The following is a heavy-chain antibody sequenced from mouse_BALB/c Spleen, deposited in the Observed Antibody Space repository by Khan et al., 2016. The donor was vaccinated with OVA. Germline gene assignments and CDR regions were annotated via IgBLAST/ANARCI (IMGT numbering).Heavy chain of an antibody. CDR1: GYTFTSYW. Sequence: ELVRPGSSVKLSCRASGYTFTSYWINWIKQRPGQGLEWIGRIAPGSGSTSYNEKFKAKAILTVDTSSSTAYIQFSSLSSEDSAVCFCAISNYYDSVLYSMDDWGQGTSVTVSS. CDR2: IAPGSGST. D-gene: IGHD1-1*02. V-gene: IGHV1S41*01. J-gene: IGHJ4*01. CDR3: AISNYYDSVLYSMDD.